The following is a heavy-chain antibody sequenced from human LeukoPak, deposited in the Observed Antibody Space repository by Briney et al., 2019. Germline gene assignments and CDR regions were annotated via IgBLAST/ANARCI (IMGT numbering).Heavy chain of an antibody. CDR1: GYTLTELS. Sequence: ASVKVSCKVSGYTLTELSMHWVRQAPGKGLEWMGGFDPEDGETIYAQKFQGRVTMTEDTSTDTAYMELSSLRSEDTAVYYCAAVTTSPAQLYSMDVWGQGTTVTVSS. J-gene: IGHJ6*02. CDR2: FDPEDGET. CDR3: AAVTTSPAQLYSMDV. D-gene: IGHD3-3*01. V-gene: IGHV1-24*01.